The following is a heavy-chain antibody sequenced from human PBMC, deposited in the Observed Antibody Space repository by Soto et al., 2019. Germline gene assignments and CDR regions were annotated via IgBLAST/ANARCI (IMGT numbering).Heavy chain of an antibody. CDR1: GFTFSSYA. V-gene: IGHV3-30-3*01. CDR2: ISDDGSNK. CDR3: ARDNWNYDAYYDY. Sequence: QVQLVESGGGVVQPGRSLRLSCAASGFTFSSYAMHWVRQAPGKGLEWVAVISDDGSNKYYADSVKGRFTISRDKSKNTLYLQMDSLRAEDTAVYYCARDNWNYDAYYDYWGQGTLVTVSS. D-gene: IGHD1-7*01. J-gene: IGHJ4*02.